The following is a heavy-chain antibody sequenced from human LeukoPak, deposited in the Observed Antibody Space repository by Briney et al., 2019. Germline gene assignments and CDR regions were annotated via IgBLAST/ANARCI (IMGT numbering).Heavy chain of an antibody. CDR1: GGSISSANYY. J-gene: IGHJ4*02. V-gene: IGHV4-61*09. Sequence: SQTLSLTCTVSGGSISSANYYWNWIRQPAGKGLEWIGHIYTSGSTNYNPSLKSRVTISVDKSKNQFSLKLSSVTAADTAVYYCARDSAIQGYFDYWGQGTLVTVSS. D-gene: IGHD2-21*02. CDR2: IYTSGST. CDR3: ARDSAIQGYFDY.